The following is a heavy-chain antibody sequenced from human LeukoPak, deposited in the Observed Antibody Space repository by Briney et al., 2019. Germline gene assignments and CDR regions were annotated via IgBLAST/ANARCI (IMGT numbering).Heavy chain of an antibody. D-gene: IGHD3-22*01. Sequence: SETLSLTCTVSGGSVSSGSYYWSWIRQPPGKGLEWIGEINHSGSTNYNPSLKSRVTISVDTSKNQFSLKLSSVTAADTAVYYCARDHSSGYYFGYTNYGMDVWGQGTTVTVSS. CDR3: ARDHSSGYYFGYTNYGMDV. J-gene: IGHJ6*02. V-gene: IGHV4-39*07. CDR2: INHSGST. CDR1: GGSVSSGSYY.